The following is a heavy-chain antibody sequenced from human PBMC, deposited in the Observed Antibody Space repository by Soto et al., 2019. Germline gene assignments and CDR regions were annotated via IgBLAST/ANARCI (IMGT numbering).Heavy chain of an antibody. D-gene: IGHD6-19*01. V-gene: IGHV4-59*08. J-gene: IGHJ4*02. CDR1: GGFISSYY. CDR2: SYSSGST. CDR3: ARHPAVTGTAAYFDY. Sequence: QVQRQESGPGLLRPSETLSLTCTVSGGFISSYYWSWIRQPPGKGLEWIGYSYSSGSTNYTPSLKRRVTIAVDTSKNQCSLRLSSLTAADTAVYYCARHPAVTGTAAYFDYWGQGTLVTVSS.